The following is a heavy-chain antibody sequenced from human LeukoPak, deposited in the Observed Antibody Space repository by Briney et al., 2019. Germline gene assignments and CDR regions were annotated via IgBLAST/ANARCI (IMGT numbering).Heavy chain of an antibody. CDR1: GYTFTSYG. D-gene: IGHD3-16*01. V-gene: IGHV1-18*01. J-gene: IGHJ3*02. Sequence: ASVKVSCKASGYTFTSYGISWVRQAPGQGLEWMGWISAYNGNTNYARKFQGRVTMTRDTSTSTVYMELSSLRSEDTAVYYCARDHLWGSSDAFDIWGQGTMVTVSS. CDR3: ARDHLWGSSDAFDI. CDR2: ISAYNGNT.